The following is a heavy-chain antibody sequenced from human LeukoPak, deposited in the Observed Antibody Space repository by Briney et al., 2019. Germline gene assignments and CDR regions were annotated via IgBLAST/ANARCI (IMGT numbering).Heavy chain of an antibody. CDR1: GFTFSSYD. J-gene: IGHJ4*02. CDR2: IRYDGSNK. D-gene: IGHD2-2*02. Sequence: PGGSLRLSCEASGFTFSSYDMHWVRQAPGKGLEWVAFIRYDGSNKYYADSVKGRFTISRDNSKNTLYLQMNSLRAEDTAVYYCAKEWYCSSTSCYTGLDYWGQGTPVTVSS. CDR3: AKEWYCSSTSCYTGLDY. V-gene: IGHV3-30*02.